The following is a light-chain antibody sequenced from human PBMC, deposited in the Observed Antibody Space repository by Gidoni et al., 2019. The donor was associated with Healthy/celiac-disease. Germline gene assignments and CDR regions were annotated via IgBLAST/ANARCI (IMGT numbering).Light chain of an antibody. Sequence: EIALTQSPGTLSLSPGERATLSCRASQTISINFLAWYQQKPGQLPRLLVYGASNRAPGIPERFSASESATDFTLTISRVEPEDLAVYYCQQYAASPPITFGQGTRLEIK. V-gene: IGKV3-20*01. CDR2: GAS. CDR1: QTISINF. CDR3: QQYAASPPIT. J-gene: IGKJ5*01.